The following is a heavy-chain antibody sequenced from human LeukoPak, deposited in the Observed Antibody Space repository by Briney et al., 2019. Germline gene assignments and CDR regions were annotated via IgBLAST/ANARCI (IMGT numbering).Heavy chain of an antibody. Sequence: ASVKVSCKASGYTFTNYGISWVRQAPGQGLEWMGWISAYNGNTNYAQKLQGRVTMTTDTSTSTAYMELRSLRSDDTAVYYCARDGWLRLGDDAFDIWGQGTMVTVSS. D-gene: IGHD5-12*01. CDR3: ARDGWLRLGDDAFDI. V-gene: IGHV1-18*01. CDR2: ISAYNGNT. CDR1: GYTFTNYG. J-gene: IGHJ3*02.